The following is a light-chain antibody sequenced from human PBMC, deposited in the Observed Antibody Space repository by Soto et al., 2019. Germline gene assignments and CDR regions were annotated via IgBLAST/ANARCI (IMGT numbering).Light chain of an antibody. V-gene: IGLV1-44*01. Sequence: QSVLTQPPSASGTPGQRVTISCSGSSSNVGSNTVSWYQQLPGTAPKVLIYSDGQRPSGVPDRFSGSRSGSSASLVISGLQSGDEGDYYCASWEDSLNGWVIGGGTKVTVL. CDR3: ASWEDSLNGWV. CDR2: SDG. J-gene: IGLJ3*02. CDR1: SSNVGSNT.